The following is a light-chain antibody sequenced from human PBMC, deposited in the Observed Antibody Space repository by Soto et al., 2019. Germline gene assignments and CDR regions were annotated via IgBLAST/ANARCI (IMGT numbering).Light chain of an antibody. CDR1: SGHSSYA. V-gene: IGLV4-69*01. CDR3: QIWGTGIV. Sequence: QPVLTQSPSASASLGASVKLTCTLSSGHSSYAIAWHQQQPEKGPRYLMKLNSDGSHSKGDGIPDRFSGSSSGAERYLTISSLQSEDEADYYCQIWGTGIVFGGGTKLTVL. J-gene: IGLJ2*01. CDR2: LNSDGSH.